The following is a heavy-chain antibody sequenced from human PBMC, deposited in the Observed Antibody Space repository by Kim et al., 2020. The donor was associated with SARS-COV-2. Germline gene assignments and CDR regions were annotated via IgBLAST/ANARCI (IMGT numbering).Heavy chain of an antibody. Sequence: GESLKISCKGSGYSFTSYWISWVRQMPGKGLEWMGRIDPSDSYTNYSPSFQGHVTISADKSISTAYLQWSSLKASDTAMYYCARRPLHDYGDLGSFDYWGQGTLVTVSS. CDR2: IDPSDSYT. V-gene: IGHV5-10-1*01. J-gene: IGHJ4*02. CDR3: ARRPLHDYGDLGSFDY. D-gene: IGHD4-17*01. CDR1: GYSFTSYW.